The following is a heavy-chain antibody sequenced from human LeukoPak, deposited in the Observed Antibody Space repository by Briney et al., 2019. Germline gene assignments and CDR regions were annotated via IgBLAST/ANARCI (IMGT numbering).Heavy chain of an antibody. J-gene: IGHJ4*02. D-gene: IGHD5-18*01. CDR3: ASFRMTRMVMV. CDR1: GITLSNYG. CDR2: IRSSGSTT. Sequence: GGSLRLSCAGSGITLSNYGMSWVRQAPGKGLEWGSYIRSSGSTTYYADSVKVRFTISRDNAKNSLYLQMNSLRAEDTAVYYCASFRMTRMVMVRGQGALVTVSS. V-gene: IGHV3-48*04.